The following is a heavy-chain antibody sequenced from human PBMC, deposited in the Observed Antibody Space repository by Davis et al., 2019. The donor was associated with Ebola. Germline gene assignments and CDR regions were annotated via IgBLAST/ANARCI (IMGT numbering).Heavy chain of an antibody. CDR1: GFTVRSTF. J-gene: IGHJ4*02. V-gene: IGHV3-21*01. Sequence: PGGSLRLSCAASGFTVRSTFMSWVRQAPGKGLEWVSSISSSSSYIYYADSVKGRFTISRDNAKNSLYLQMNSLRAEDTAVYYCARDSLPTNYFDYWGQGTLVTVSS. CDR2: ISSSSSYI. D-gene: IGHD1-14*01. CDR3: ARDSLPTNYFDY.